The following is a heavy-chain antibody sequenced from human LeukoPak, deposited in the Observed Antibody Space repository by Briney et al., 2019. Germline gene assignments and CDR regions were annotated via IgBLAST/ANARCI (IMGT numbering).Heavy chain of an antibody. CDR3: ARDDGGTMVRGTSDY. D-gene: IGHD3-10*01. CDR1: GYTFTGYY. CDR2: INPSGGST. J-gene: IGHJ4*02. V-gene: IGHV1-46*01. Sequence: ASVKVSCKASGYTFTGYYMHWVRQAPGQGLEWMGIINPSGGSTSYAQKFQGRVTMTRDTSTSTVYMELSSLRSEDTAVYYCARDDGGTMVRGTSDYWGQGTLVTVSS.